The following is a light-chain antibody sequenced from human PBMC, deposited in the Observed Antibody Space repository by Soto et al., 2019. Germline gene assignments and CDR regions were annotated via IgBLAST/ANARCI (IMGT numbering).Light chain of an antibody. CDR1: SSDVGGYNY. V-gene: IGLV2-11*01. Sequence: QSALTQPRSVSGSPGQSVTISCTGTSSDVGGYNYVSWYQQHPGKAPKLMIYDVSKRPSGVPDRFSGSKSGNTASLTISGLQSEDEADYYCAAWDDRLNGYVSGTGTKVTVL. J-gene: IGLJ1*01. CDR2: DVS. CDR3: AAWDDRLNGYV.